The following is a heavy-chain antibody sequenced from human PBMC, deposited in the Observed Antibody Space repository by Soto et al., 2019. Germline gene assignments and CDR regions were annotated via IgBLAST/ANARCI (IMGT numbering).Heavy chain of an antibody. V-gene: IGHV3-23*01. CDR1: GFTFRNYA. D-gene: IGHD2-2*01. CDR3: AKRGDIVEVSRTFVGYGMDV. J-gene: IGHJ6*02. Sequence: GSLRLSCAASGFTFRNYAMSWVRQAPGKGLEWVSRISGNGGDINYADSAKGRFTISRDNSKNTLYLQMNSLRAEDTAVYYCAKRGDIVEVSRTFVGYGMDVWGQGTTVTVSS. CDR2: ISGNGGDI.